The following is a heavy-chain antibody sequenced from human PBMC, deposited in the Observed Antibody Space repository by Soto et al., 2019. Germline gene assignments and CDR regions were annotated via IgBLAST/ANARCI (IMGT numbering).Heavy chain of an antibody. D-gene: IGHD3-10*01. CDR1: GFTFSSYS. Sequence: KPGGSLRLSCAASGFTFSSYSMNWVRQAPGKGLEWVSSISSSSSYIYYADSVKGRFTISRDNAKNSLYLQMNSLRAEDTAVYYCARDRGRLENWFDPWGQGTLVTVS. J-gene: IGHJ5*02. CDR2: ISSSSSYI. CDR3: ARDRGRLENWFDP. V-gene: IGHV3-21*01.